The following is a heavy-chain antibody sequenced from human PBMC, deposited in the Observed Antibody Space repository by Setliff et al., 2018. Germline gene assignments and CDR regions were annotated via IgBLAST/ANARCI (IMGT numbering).Heavy chain of an antibody. D-gene: IGHD4-17*01. Sequence: SETLSLTCTVSGGSISSSTYYWGWIRQPPGKGLEWIATIYYSGSTYYNPSLKSRVTISVDTSENQFSVKLSSVTAADTAVYYCARHYGDSYSYYYIDVWGKGTTVTVSS. V-gene: IGHV4-39*01. CDR3: ARHYGDSYSYYYIDV. CDR2: IYYSGST. CDR1: GGSISSSTYY. J-gene: IGHJ6*03.